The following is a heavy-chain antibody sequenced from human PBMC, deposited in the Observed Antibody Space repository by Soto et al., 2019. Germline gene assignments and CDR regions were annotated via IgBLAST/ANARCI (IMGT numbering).Heavy chain of an antibody. CDR2: IYYSGST. CDR3: ARVVDYIWGSYRPTDDAFDI. V-gene: IGHV4-31*03. D-gene: IGHD3-16*02. J-gene: IGHJ3*02. Sequence: TLSLTCTVSGGSLSSGGYYWSWIRQPPGKGLEGIVYIYYSGSTYYNPSLKSRVTISVDTSKNQFSLKLSSVTAADTAVYYCARVVDYIWGSYRPTDDAFDIWGQGTMVTVSS. CDR1: GGSLSSGGYY.